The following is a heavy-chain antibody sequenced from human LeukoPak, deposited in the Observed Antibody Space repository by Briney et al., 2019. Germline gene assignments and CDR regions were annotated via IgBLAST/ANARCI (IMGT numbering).Heavy chain of an antibody. CDR3: ARERWSLYSNDYYYYGLDV. Sequence: GGSLRLSCAASGFTFSSYSMNWVRQAPGKGLEWVSYISSSSSTIYYADSVKGRFTISRDNAKNSLYLQMNSLRAEDTAVYYCARERWSLYSNDYYYYGLDVWGQGTTVTVSS. CDR2: ISSSSSTI. D-gene: IGHD3-3*01. J-gene: IGHJ6*02. CDR1: GFTFSSYS. V-gene: IGHV3-48*01.